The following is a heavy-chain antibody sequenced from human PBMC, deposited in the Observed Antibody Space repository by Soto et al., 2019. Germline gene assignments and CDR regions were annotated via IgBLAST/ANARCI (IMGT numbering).Heavy chain of an antibody. J-gene: IGHJ5*02. Sequence: ASVKVSCKASGYTFTSYGIHWVLRAPGQRLEWMGWINAANGDTKYSPKFQGRVTITRDTSASTAYMELSSLRSEDTAVYYCVRRHVSATGIDWFDPWGQGTLVTVSS. V-gene: IGHV1-3*01. D-gene: IGHD6-13*01. CDR2: INAANGDT. CDR1: GYTFTSYG. CDR3: VRRHVSATGIDWFDP.